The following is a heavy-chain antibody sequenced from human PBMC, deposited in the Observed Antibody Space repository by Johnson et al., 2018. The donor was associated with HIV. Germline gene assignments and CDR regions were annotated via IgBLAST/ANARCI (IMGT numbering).Heavy chain of an antibody. CDR1: GFTFSSYG. CDR3: TTDQVGRKYGGKYHI. V-gene: IGHV3-30*19. Sequence: QVQLMESGGGVVQPGRSLRLSCAASGFTFSSYGMHWVRQAPGKGLEWVAVISYDGSNKYYADSVKGRFTISRDNSKNTLYLQMNSLRAEDTAVYYCTTDQVGRKYGGKYHIWGQGTMVTVSS. CDR2: ISYDGSNK. D-gene: IGHD3-16*01. J-gene: IGHJ3*02.